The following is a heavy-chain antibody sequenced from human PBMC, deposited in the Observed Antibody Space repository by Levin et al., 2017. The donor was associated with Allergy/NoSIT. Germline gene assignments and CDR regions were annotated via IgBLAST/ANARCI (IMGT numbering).Heavy chain of an antibody. Sequence: GESLKISCEASGFTFSTSWMSWVRQAPGKGLEWVATIKQGGSDKYYVDSVKGRFTISRDNARNSLYLQMNSLRAEDTAVYYCTRGSGWGGDYWGQGTLVTVSS. J-gene: IGHJ4*02. CDR3: TRGSGWGGDY. CDR1: GFTFSTSW. CDR2: IKQGGSDK. V-gene: IGHV3-7*04. D-gene: IGHD6-19*01.